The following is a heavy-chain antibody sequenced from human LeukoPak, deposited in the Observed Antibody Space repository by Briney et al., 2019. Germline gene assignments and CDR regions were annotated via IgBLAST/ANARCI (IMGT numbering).Heavy chain of an antibody. CDR2: INHSGST. CDR1: GGSFSGYY. D-gene: IGHD3-22*01. J-gene: IGHJ3*02. Sequence: SETLSLTCAVYGGSFSGYYWSWIRQPPGKGLEWIGEINHSGSTNYNPSLKSRVTISVDTSKNQFSLKLSSVTAADTAVYYCARCPKSRRITMIVVTDDAFDIWGQGIMVTVSS. V-gene: IGHV4-34*01. CDR3: ARCPKSRRITMIVVTDDAFDI.